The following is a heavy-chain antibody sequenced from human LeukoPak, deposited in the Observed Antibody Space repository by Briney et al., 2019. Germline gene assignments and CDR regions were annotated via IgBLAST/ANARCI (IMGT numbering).Heavy chain of an antibody. J-gene: IGHJ6*03. V-gene: IGHV4-59*01. D-gene: IGHD3-10*01. CDR2: IHYSGST. CDR3: ARVGGRFGELLSYYYYMDV. CDR1: GGSISSYY. Sequence: SETLSLTCTVSGGSISSYYWSWIRQPPGKGLEWIGYIHYSGSTNYNPSLKSRVTVSIDTSKNQFSLKLTSVTAADTAVYYCARVGGRFGELLSYYYYMDVWGKGTTVTISS.